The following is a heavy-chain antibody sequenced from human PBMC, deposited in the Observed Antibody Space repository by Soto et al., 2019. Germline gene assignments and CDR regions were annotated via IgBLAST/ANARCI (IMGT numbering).Heavy chain of an antibody. CDR3: AGDPYSSGWYDY. J-gene: IGHJ4*02. D-gene: IGHD6-19*01. V-gene: IGHV3-30-3*01. CDR2: ISYDGSNK. Sequence: QVQLVESGGGVVQPGRSLRLSCAASGFTFSNYAMHWVRQAPGKGLEWVAVISYDGSNKYNADSVKGRFTISRDNSKNTLYLQMNSLRAEDTAVYYCAGDPYSSGWYDYWGQGTLVTVSS. CDR1: GFTFSNYA.